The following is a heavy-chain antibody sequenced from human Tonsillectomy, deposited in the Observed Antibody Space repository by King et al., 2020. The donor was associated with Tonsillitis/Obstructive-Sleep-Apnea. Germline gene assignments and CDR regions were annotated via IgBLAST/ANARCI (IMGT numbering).Heavy chain of an antibody. D-gene: IGHD6-13*01. CDR2: TKNNANSYTT. J-gene: IGHJ6*04. CDR3: ARGGIADYYYGLDG. CDR1: GFTFSDHY. V-gene: IGHV3-72*01. Sequence: VQLVESGGGLVQPGESLRLSCAASGFTFSDHYMDWVRQAPGKGLEWVGRTKNNANSYTTEYAAYVKGRFTISRDDSENSLYLQMNSLKTEDTAVYYCARGGIADYYYGLDGWGKGTTVTVSS.